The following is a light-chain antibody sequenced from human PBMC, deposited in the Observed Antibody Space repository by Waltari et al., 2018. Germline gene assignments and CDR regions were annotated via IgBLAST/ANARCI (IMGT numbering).Light chain of an antibody. CDR2: AAS. Sequence: DIQMTQSPSSLSASVGDTVTSPCRASQTLDVYLNWYQQPPGKAPHLLIYAASTLLIGVPSRFSGFGSETEFTLTITGLQPEDFATYYCQQSLDSPYTFGQGTRLEI. J-gene: IGKJ2*01. CDR1: QTLDVY. V-gene: IGKV1-39*01. CDR3: QQSLDSPYT.